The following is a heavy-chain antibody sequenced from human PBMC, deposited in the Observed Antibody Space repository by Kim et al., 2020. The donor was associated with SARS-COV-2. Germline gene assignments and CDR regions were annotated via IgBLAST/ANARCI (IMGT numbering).Heavy chain of an antibody. V-gene: IGHV3-7*03. CDR2: IKQDGSET. Sequence: GGSLRLSCAASGFTFSNYWMSWVRQAPGKGLEWVANIKQDGSETYYVDSVKGRFTISRDNAKNSLYLQMNSLRAEDTAVYYCARAGGWYYFDYWGQGTLVTVSS. CDR1: GFTFSNYW. D-gene: IGHD6-19*01. CDR3: ARAGGWYYFDY. J-gene: IGHJ4*02.